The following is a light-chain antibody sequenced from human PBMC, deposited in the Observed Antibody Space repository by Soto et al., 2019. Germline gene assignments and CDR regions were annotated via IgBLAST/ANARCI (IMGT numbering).Light chain of an antibody. V-gene: IGKV3-15*01. J-gene: IGKJ3*01. CDR1: QSVSSN. CDR2: GAS. Sequence: EIVMTQSPATLSVSPGERATLSCRASQSVSSNFAWYQQKPGQAPRLLIYGASTRATGIPARFSGSGSGTEFTLTISSLQSEDFAVYYCQQYNNWRFTFGPGTKVDIK. CDR3: QQYNNWRFT.